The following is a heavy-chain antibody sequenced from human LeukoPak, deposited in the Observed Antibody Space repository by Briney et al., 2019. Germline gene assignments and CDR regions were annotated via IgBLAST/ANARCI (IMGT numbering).Heavy chain of an antibody. J-gene: IGHJ5*02. CDR3: ARQSRRRGYGGNGKNWFDP. CDR1: GGSFSGYY. D-gene: IGHD4-23*01. V-gene: IGHV4-34*01. CDR2: INHSGST. Sequence: PSETLSLTCAVYGGSFSGYYWSWIRQPPGKGLEWIGEINHSGSTNYNPSLKSRVTISVDTSKNQFSLKLSSVTAADTAVYYCARQSRRRGYGGNGKNWFDPWGQGTLVTVSS.